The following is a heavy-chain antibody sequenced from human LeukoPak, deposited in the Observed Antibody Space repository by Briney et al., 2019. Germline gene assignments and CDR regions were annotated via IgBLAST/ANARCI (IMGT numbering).Heavy chain of an antibody. CDR3: ARGASPVSSSSGIYYYYGMDV. CDR2: MNPNSGNT. D-gene: IGHD6-13*01. Sequence: ASVKVSCKASGYTFTSYDINWVRQATGQGLEWMGWMNPNSGNTGYAQKFQGRVTMTRNTSISTAYMELSSLRSEDTAVYYCARGASPVSSSSGIYYYYGMDVWGQGTTVTVSS. V-gene: IGHV1-8*01. J-gene: IGHJ6*02. CDR1: GYTFTSYD.